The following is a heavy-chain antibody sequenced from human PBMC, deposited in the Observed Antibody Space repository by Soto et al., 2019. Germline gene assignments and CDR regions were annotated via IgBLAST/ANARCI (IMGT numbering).Heavy chain of an antibody. J-gene: IGHJ4*02. CDR2: IFHTGRT. Sequence: QVQLQESGPGLVKPSGTLSLTCAVSGGSMSSDHWWTWVRQSPGKGLEWVGEIFHTGRTAYNPSLKSRVTISVDKSKNVLSLNVSSVSAADTAVYYCTRRPHRDRSGGVDYWGQGTLVTVSS. CDR1: GGSMSSDHW. D-gene: IGHD3-22*01. V-gene: IGHV4-4*02. CDR3: TRRPHRDRSGGVDY.